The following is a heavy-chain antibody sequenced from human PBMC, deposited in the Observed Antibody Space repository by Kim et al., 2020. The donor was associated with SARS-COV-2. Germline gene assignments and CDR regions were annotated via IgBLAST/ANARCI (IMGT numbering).Heavy chain of an antibody. Sequence: GGSLRLSCAASGFTFSDYYMSWIRQAPGKGLEWVSYISSSSSYTNYADSVKGRFTISRDNAKNSLYLQMNSLRAEDTAVYYCARLFSYGDNYNWFDPWGQGTLVTVSS. CDR3: ARLFSYGDNYNWFDP. CDR1: GFTFSDYY. D-gene: IGHD4-17*01. CDR2: ISSSSSYT. V-gene: IGHV3-11*06. J-gene: IGHJ5*02.